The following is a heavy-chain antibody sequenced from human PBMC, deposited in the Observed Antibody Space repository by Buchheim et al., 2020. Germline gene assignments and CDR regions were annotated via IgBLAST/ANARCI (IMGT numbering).Heavy chain of an antibody. CDR3: ARGGVRYSSGWYNY. CDR1: GGSFSGYY. J-gene: IGHJ4*02. Sequence: QVQLQQWGAGLLKPSETLSLTCAVYGGSFSGYYWSWIRQPPGKGLEWIGEINHSGSTNYNPSLKSRVTISVDTSKNQIFLKLSSVTAADTAVYYCARGGVRYSSGWYNYWGQGTL. CDR2: INHSGST. V-gene: IGHV4-34*01. D-gene: IGHD6-19*01.